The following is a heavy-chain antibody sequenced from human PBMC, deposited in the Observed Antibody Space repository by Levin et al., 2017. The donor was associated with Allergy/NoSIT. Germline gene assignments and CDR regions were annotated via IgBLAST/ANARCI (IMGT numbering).Heavy chain of an antibody. D-gene: IGHD2-21*01. V-gene: IGHV1-18*01. CDR1: GYGFTTYG. CDR3: ARELECTSSDCYEEKFDY. J-gene: IGHJ4*02. Sequence: GESLKISCKTSGYGFTTYGLSWVRQAPGQRLEWMGWIAGYSGKTTYAQTFQDRLTLTIDPHADTAFLELRDLRSDDTAVYYCARELECTSSDCYEEKFDYWGQGTLVTVSS. CDR2: IAGYSGKT.